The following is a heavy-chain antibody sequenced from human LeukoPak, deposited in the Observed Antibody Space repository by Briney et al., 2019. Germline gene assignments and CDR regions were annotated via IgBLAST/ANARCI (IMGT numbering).Heavy chain of an antibody. CDR2: IIPIFGTA. Sequence: SVKVSCKASGGTFNSYAISWVRQAPGQGLEWMGGIIPIFGTANYAQKVQGRVTITTDESTTTAYMELSSLRSEDTAVYYCARGGDGYNQIDYWGQGTLVTVSS. J-gene: IGHJ4*02. CDR3: ARGGDGYNQIDY. CDR1: GGTFNSYA. D-gene: IGHD5-24*01. V-gene: IGHV1-69*05.